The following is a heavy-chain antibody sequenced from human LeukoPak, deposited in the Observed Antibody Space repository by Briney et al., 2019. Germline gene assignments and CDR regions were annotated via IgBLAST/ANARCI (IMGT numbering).Heavy chain of an antibody. CDR3: AKDAPGAGGYDI. V-gene: IGHV3-23*01. D-gene: IGHD2-8*02. CDR2: ISDRGVIT. Sequence: GGSLRLSCAASGFIFSNDAIHWVRQAPGKGLEWVSTISDRGVITYYADSVKGRFTISRDNSKNTLYLQMNSLRAEDTAVYYCAKDAPGAGGYDIWGQGTMVTVSS. CDR1: GFIFSNDA. J-gene: IGHJ3*02.